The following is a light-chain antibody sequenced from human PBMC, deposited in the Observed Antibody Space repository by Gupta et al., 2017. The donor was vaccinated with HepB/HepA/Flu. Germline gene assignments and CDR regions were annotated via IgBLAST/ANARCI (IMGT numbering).Light chain of an antibody. CDR3: QQYDNFPT. CDR2: DAS. J-gene: IGKJ4*01. Sequence: DIQMTQSPSSLSASVGDRVTITCQASQDISNYLNWYQQKPGKAPKLLIYDASNLETGVPSRFSGSGSGTDFTFTSSSLQPEDIATYYCQQYDNFPTFGGGTKVEIK. V-gene: IGKV1-33*01. CDR1: QDISNY.